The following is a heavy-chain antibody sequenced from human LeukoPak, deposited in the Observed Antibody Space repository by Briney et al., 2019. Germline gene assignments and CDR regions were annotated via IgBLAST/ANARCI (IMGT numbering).Heavy chain of an antibody. J-gene: IGHJ4*02. CDR1: GYSISSGYY. D-gene: IGHD6-19*01. V-gene: IGHV4-38-2*01. CDR3: ARLYADITIAVAGEFDY. CDR2: IYHSGST. Sequence: SETLSLTCAVSGYSISSGYYWGWIRQPPGKGLEWIGSIYHSGSTYYNPSLKSRVTISLDTSKNQFSLKLSSVTAADTAVYYCARLYADITIAVAGEFDYWGQGTLVTVSS.